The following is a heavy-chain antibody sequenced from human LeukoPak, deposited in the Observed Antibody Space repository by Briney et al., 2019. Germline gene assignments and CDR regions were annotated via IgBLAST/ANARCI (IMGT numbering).Heavy chain of an antibody. D-gene: IGHD1-1*01. CDR1: GFTFSTYA. J-gene: IGHJ3*02. V-gene: IGHV3-33*03. Sequence: GGSLRLSCAASGFTFSTYAMYWVRQAPGKGLEWVSIIWYDGSNKFYADSVKGRFTISRDNAKNSLYLQMNSLRAEDTAVYYCARGIGTPDAFDIWGQGTMVTVSS. CDR2: IWYDGSNK. CDR3: ARGIGTPDAFDI.